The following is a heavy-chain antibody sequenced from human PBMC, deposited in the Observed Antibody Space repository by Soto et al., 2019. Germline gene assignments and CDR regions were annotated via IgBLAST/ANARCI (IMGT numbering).Heavy chain of an antibody. CDR1: GGTFSSYA. CDR3: ARGRTMIVVVGAFDI. V-gene: IGHV1-69*13. D-gene: IGHD3-22*01. CDR2: IIPIFGTA. J-gene: IGHJ3*02. Sequence: GASVKVSCKASGGTFSSYAISWVRQAPGQGLEWMGGIIPIFGTANYAQKFQGRVTITADESTSTAYMELSSLRSEDTAVYYCARGRTMIVVVGAFDIWGQGTMVTVS.